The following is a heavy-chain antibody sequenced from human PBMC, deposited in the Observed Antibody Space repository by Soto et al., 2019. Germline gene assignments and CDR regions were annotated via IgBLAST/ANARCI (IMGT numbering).Heavy chain of an antibody. CDR3: ARTLSGFTYGSRQFYFDY. V-gene: IGHV4-4*07. CDR2: VFPGGPT. CDR1: GDPITSYF. D-gene: IGHD3-10*01. J-gene: IGHJ4*02. Sequence: SETLSLTCNVSGDPITSYFWTWIRQPAGKGLEWIGHVFPGGPTSHNSSLKSRVSMSIDTSKNQFSLTLTSVTAADTAVYYCARTLSGFTYGSRQFYFDYWGQGTLVTVSS.